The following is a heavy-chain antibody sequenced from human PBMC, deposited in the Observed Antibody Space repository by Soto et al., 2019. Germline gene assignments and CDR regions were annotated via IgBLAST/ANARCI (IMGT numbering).Heavy chain of an antibody. Sequence: QVQLVQSGAEVKKPGASVKVSCKASGYTFNSYAISWVRQAPGQGLEWLGWISAYNGNTNYAQKLQGRVTMTADTPTSTAYKGRRKMKPAETDVDYRVRHDPPSDYRSQGTTGTVSS. V-gene: IGHV1-18*01. CDR2: ISAYNGNT. CDR1: GYTFNSYA. CDR3: VRHDPPSDY. J-gene: IGHJ4*02.